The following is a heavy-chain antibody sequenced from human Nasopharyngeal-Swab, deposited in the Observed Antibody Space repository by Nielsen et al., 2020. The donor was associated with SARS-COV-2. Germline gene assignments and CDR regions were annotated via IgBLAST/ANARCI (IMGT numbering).Heavy chain of an antibody. Sequence: GESLKISCAASGFTFNNYNFNWVRQAPGKGLEWVSSISSSSSYIYYANSVKGRFTISRDNGKNSLYLQMNSLRAEDTAVYYCARDGLDYDFWSAYFMDVWGQGTTVTVSS. V-gene: IGHV3-21*01. J-gene: IGHJ6*02. CDR1: GFTFNNYN. D-gene: IGHD3-3*01. CDR2: ISSSSSYI. CDR3: ARDGLDYDFWSAYFMDV.